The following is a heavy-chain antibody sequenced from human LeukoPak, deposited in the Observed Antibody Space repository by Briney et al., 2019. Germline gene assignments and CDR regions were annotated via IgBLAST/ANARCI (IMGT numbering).Heavy chain of an antibody. J-gene: IGHJ4*02. CDR3: ASGSSGWGDYFDY. Sequence: SETLSLTCTVSGGSISSYYWSWIRQPPGKGLEWIGYIYYSGSTNCNPSLMSRVTISVDTSKNQFSLKLSSVTAADTAVYYCASGSSGWGDYFDYWGQGTLVTVSS. V-gene: IGHV4-59*01. CDR2: IYYSGST. D-gene: IGHD6-19*01. CDR1: GGSISSYY.